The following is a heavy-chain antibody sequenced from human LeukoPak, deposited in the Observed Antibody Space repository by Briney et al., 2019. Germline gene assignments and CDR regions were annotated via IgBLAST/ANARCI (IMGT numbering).Heavy chain of an antibody. J-gene: IGHJ4*02. D-gene: IGHD3-22*01. CDR1: GFTFSSYS. V-gene: IGHV3-48*01. CDR3: ARPGDYDSSGYYIY. CDR2: ISSSSSTI. Sequence: GGSPRLSCAASGFTFSSYSMNWVRQAPGKGLEWVSYISSSSSTIYYADSVKGRFTISRDNAKNSLYLQMNSLRAEDMAVYYCARPGDYDSSGYYIYWGQGTLVTVSS.